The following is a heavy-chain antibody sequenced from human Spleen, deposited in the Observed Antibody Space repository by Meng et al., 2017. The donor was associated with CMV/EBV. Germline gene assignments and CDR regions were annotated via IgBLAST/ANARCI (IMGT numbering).Heavy chain of an antibody. V-gene: IGHV1-2*02. CDR3: AREQSGSGYDYDYYGMDV. CDR2: INPNSGGT. Sequence: ASVKVSCKASGYTFIGYHMHWVRQAPGQGLEWMGWINPNSGGTNYAQKFQGRVTMTRDTSISTAYMELSRLRSDDTAVYYCAREQSGSGYDYDYYGMDVWGQGTTVTVSS. D-gene: IGHD5-12*01. CDR1: GYTFIGYH. J-gene: IGHJ6*02.